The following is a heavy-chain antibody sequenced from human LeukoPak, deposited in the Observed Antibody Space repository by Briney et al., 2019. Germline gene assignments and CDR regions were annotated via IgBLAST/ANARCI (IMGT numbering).Heavy chain of an antibody. J-gene: IGHJ4*02. Sequence: PGGSLRLSCAASGFTFSSYGMHWVRQAPGKGLEWVAVIWYDGSNKYYADSVKGQFTISRDNSKNTLYLQMNSLRAEDTAVYYCARTYYDFWSGYPKGDYFDYWGQGTLVTVSS. CDR3: ARTYYDFWSGYPKGDYFDY. D-gene: IGHD3-3*01. V-gene: IGHV3-33*01. CDR1: GFTFSSYG. CDR2: IWYDGSNK.